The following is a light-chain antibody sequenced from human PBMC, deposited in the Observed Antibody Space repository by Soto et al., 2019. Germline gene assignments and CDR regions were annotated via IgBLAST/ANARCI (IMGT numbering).Light chain of an antibody. CDR3: QQRSNWPLT. V-gene: IGKV3-11*01. CDR1: QSVGSY. Sequence: EIVLTQSPATLSLSPGERATLSCRASQSVGSYLVWYQQKPGQAPRLLIYDASNRATGIPARFSGSGSGTDFTLTISSLEPEDSAVYYCQQRSNWPLTFGGGTKVETK. CDR2: DAS. J-gene: IGKJ4*01.